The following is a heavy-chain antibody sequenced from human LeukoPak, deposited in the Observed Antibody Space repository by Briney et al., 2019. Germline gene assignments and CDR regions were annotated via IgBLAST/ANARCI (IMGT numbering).Heavy chain of an antibody. Sequence: SETLSLTCTVSGGSISSSSYHWGWIRQPPGKGLEWIGSIYYSGSTYYNPSLKSRVTISLDTSKNQFSLNLSSVTAADTAVYYCARYSRENYGSHWFDPWGQGTLVTVSS. V-gene: IGHV4-39*07. D-gene: IGHD1-7*01. CDR3: ARYSRENYGSHWFDP. CDR1: GGSISSSSYH. CDR2: IYYSGST. J-gene: IGHJ5*02.